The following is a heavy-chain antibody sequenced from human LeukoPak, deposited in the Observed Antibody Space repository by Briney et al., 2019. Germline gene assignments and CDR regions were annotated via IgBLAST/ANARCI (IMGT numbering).Heavy chain of an antibody. Sequence: PSETLSLTCAVSSYSISSGHYWGWIRQPPGKGLEWIGTIYHSGSTFYNPSLKSRVTISVDTSKNQFALKLTSVTAADTAVYYCARLRNYYGSGDHYFDYWGQGTLVTVSS. CDR2: IYHSGST. V-gene: IGHV4-38-2*01. CDR1: SYSISSGHY. CDR3: ARLRNYYGSGDHYFDY. J-gene: IGHJ4*02. D-gene: IGHD3-10*01.